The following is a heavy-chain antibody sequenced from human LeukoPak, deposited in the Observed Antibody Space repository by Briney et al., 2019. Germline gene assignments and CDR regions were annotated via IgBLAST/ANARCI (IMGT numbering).Heavy chain of an antibody. Sequence: SVKVSCKASGGTFSSYAISWVRQAPGQGLEWMGRIIPIFSTANYAQKFQGRVTITTDESTSTAYMELSSLRSEDTAVYYCARGPEGIDAAFDIWGQGTMVTVSS. CDR2: IIPIFSTA. J-gene: IGHJ3*02. D-gene: IGHD2/OR15-2a*01. CDR1: GGTFSSYA. V-gene: IGHV1-69*05. CDR3: ARGPEGIDAAFDI.